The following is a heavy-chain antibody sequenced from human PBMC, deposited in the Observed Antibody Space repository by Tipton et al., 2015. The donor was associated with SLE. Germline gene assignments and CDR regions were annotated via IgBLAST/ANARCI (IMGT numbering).Heavy chain of an antibody. J-gene: IGHJ4*02. V-gene: IGHV4-34*01. CDR2: INHSGST. D-gene: IGHD6-13*01. CDR3: AREAAADY. CDR1: GGSFSGYY. Sequence: TLSLTCAVYGGSFSGYYWSWIRQPPGKGLEWIGEINHSGSTNYNPSLKSRVTISVDTSKNQFSLKLSSVTAADTAVYYCAREAAADYWGQGTLVTVSS.